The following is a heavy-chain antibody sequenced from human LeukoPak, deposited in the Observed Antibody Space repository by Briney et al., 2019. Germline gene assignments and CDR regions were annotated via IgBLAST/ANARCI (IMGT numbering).Heavy chain of an antibody. CDR3: ARDMGSSSSEGWFDP. Sequence: SETLSLTCTVSGGSISSYYWSWIRQPPGKGLEWIGYIYYRGSTNYNPSLKSRVTISVDTSKNQFSLKLSSVTAADTAVYYCARDMGSSSSEGWFDPWGQGTLVTVSS. V-gene: IGHV4-59*01. J-gene: IGHJ5*02. D-gene: IGHD6-13*01. CDR1: GGSISSYY. CDR2: IYYRGST.